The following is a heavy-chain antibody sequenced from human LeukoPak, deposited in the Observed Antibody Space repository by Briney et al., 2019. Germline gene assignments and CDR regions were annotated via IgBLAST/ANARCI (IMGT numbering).Heavy chain of an antibody. Sequence: GESLKISCKGSGYSFTSYWIGWVRQMPGKGLEWMGIIYPGDSDTRYSPSFQGQVTISADKSISTAYLQWSSLKASDTAMYYCARKFRDSSGWYWYSDLWGRGTLVTVSS. CDR3: ARKFRDSSGWYWYSDL. V-gene: IGHV5-51*01. CDR1: GYSFTSYW. CDR2: IYPGDSDT. D-gene: IGHD6-19*01. J-gene: IGHJ2*01.